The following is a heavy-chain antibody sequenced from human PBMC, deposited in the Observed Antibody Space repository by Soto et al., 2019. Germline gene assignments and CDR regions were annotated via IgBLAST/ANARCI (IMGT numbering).Heavy chain of an antibody. J-gene: IGHJ5*02. Sequence: GGSLRLSCAASGFTFSSYSMNWVRQAPGKGLEWVSSISSSSSYIYYADSVKGRFTISRDNAKNSLYLQMNSLRAEDTAVYYCARDPSDDDYGDNSGSWGQGTLVTVSS. CDR3: ARDPSDDDYGDNSGS. CDR1: GFTFSSYS. CDR2: ISSSSSYI. D-gene: IGHD4-17*01. V-gene: IGHV3-21*01.